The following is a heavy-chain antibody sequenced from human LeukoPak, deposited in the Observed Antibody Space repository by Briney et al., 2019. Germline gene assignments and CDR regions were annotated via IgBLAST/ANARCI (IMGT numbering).Heavy chain of an antibody. D-gene: IGHD6-13*01. CDR2: IKQDGNEK. V-gene: IGHV3-7*01. J-gene: IGHJ4*02. CDR1: GFTFTTYW. Sequence: PGGSLRLSCAASGFTFTTYWMSWVRQAPGKGLEWVANIKQDGNEKYYVDSVKGRFTISRDNAKNSLYLQMNSLRAEDTAVYYCAILGYTSSWYFDYWGQGTLVTVSS. CDR3: AILGYTSSWYFDY.